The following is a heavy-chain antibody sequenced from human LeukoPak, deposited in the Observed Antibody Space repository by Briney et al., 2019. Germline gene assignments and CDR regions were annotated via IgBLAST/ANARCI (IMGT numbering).Heavy chain of an antibody. V-gene: IGHV4-31*03. D-gene: IGHD5-24*01. CDR1: GGSISSGGYY. CDR3: ARGVGWPQLGVYSDI. CDR2: IYYSGST. J-gene: IGHJ4*02. Sequence: PSQTLSLTCTVSGGSISSGGYYWSWIRQPPGKGLEWIGYIYYSGSTYYNPSLKSRVTISVDTSKNQFSLKLSYVTAADTAVYYCARGVGWPQLGVYSDIWGQGTLGTVSS.